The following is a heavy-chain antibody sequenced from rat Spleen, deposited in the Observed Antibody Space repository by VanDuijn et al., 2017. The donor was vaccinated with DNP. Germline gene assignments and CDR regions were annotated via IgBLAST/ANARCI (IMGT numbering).Heavy chain of an antibody. CDR2: IAYSGTT. CDR1: GYSITSNY. V-gene: IGHV3-1*01. J-gene: IGHJ4*01. Sequence: EVQLQESGPGLVKPSQSLSLTCSVTGYSITSNYWGWIRKFPGNKMEYIGHIAYSGTTNYNPSLKSRISITRDTSKNQFFLQVNSVTTEDTATYYCARWPGYNPPYAMDAWGQGTSVTVSS. CDR3: ARWPGYNPPYAMDA. D-gene: IGHD1-4*01.